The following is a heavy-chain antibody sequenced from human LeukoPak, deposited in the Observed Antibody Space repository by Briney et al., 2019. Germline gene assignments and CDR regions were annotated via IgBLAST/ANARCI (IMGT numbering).Heavy chain of an antibody. Sequence: SETLSVTCAVYGGSFIGYYWSWIRQPRGKGLEWIGEINHSGSTNYNPSLKSRVTISVDTSKNQFSLKLSSVTAADTAVYYCARGSYSSSWYRGRFDPWGQGTLVTVSS. D-gene: IGHD6-13*01. J-gene: IGHJ5*02. CDR2: INHSGST. CDR3: ARGSYSSSWYRGRFDP. V-gene: IGHV4-34*01. CDR1: GGSFIGYY.